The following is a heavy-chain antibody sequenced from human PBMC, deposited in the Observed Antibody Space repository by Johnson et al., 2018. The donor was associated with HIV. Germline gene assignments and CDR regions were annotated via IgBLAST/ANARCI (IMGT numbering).Heavy chain of an antibody. CDR1: GFTFSSYA. Sequence: QVQLVESGGGVVQPGRSLRLSCAGSGFTFSSYAMHWVRQAPGKGLEWVAVISYDGSNKYYADSVKGRFTISRDNSKNTLYLQMNSLRAEDTAVYYCARERSLNEYSSSWDAFDIWGQGTMVTVSS. J-gene: IGHJ3*02. CDR2: ISYDGSNK. CDR3: ARERSLNEYSSSWDAFDI. D-gene: IGHD6-6*01. V-gene: IGHV3-30-3*01.